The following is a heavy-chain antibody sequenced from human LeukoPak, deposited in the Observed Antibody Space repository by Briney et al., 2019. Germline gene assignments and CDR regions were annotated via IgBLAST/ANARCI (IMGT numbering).Heavy chain of an antibody. D-gene: IGHD6-19*01. CDR1: GFSFSTYY. V-gene: IGHV3-30*18. CDR2: ISYDGRNM. Sequence: GGSLRLSCVASGFSFSTYYIHWVRQPPGKGLEWVAVISYDGRNMYYGDSVKGRFTISRDNSKNTLYLQMNSLRPEDTAVYYCAKSLSSGWSSYYFGDWGQGTLVTVS. CDR3: AKSLSSGWSSYYFGD. J-gene: IGHJ4*02.